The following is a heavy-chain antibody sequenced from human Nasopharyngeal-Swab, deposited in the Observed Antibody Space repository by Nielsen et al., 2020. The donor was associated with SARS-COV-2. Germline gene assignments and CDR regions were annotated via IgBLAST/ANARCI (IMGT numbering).Heavy chain of an antibody. CDR3: ARLNPHYGDYAFDY. V-gene: IGHV3-11*04. Sequence: GESLKISCAASGFTFSDYYMSWIRQAPGKGLEWVSYISSSGSTIYYADPVKGRFTISRDNAKNSLYLQMNSLRAEDTAVYYCARLNPHYGDYAFDYWGQGTLVTVSS. CDR2: ISSSGSTI. CDR1: GFTFSDYY. D-gene: IGHD4-17*01. J-gene: IGHJ4*02.